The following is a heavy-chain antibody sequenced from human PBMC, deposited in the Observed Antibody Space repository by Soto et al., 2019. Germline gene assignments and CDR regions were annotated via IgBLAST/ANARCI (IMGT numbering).Heavy chain of an antibody. CDR1: GGSFSGYY. Sequence: QVQLQQWGAGLLKPSETLTLTCAVYGGSFSGYYWSWIRQPPGKGLEWIGEINHSGSTNYNPSLKSRVTISVDTSKNQFSLNRSSVTAADTAVYYCARFQRGMAARPDHYWGQGTLVTVSS. CDR2: INHSGST. J-gene: IGHJ4*02. CDR3: ARFQRGMAARPDHY. V-gene: IGHV4-34*01. D-gene: IGHD6-6*01.